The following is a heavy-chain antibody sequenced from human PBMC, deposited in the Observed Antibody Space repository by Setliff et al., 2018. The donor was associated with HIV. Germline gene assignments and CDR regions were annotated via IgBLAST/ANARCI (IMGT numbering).Heavy chain of an antibody. D-gene: IGHD3-10*01. CDR2: INPHSGGT. J-gene: IGHJ6*03. V-gene: IGHV1-2*02. Sequence: ASVKVSCKASGFTFTGYYLHWVRQAPGQGLEWMGWINPHSGGTNYAQNFHGGVTVTRDTPISTAYMELSRLRSDDTAVFYCATAGEMATIGYSYYYMGVWGKGTTVTVSS. CDR3: ATAGEMATIGYSYYYMGV. CDR1: GFTFTGYY.